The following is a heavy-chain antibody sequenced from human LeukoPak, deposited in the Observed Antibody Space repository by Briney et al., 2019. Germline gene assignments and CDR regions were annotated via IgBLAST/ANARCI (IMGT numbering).Heavy chain of an antibody. CDR2: VYYRGSA. D-gene: IGHD2-2*01. V-gene: IGHV4-59*12. Sequence: PSETLSLTCTVSGASIHDDHFTWIRQPPGRGLEWIGFVYYRGSAKYNPSLESRVTISVDTSKKQISLILKSVTAADTAVYYCGRDFEASSTWYIQYWGQGSLVTVSS. CDR1: GASIHDDH. J-gene: IGHJ1*01. CDR3: GRDFEASSTWYIQY.